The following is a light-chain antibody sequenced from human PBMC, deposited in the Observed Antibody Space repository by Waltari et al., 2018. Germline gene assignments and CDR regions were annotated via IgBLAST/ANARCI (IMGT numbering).Light chain of an antibody. Sequence: EIMMTQSPATLSVSPGEGATLSCRARQSVSRNLAWYQQKPGQAPRLLIYGASTRATGIPARFSGSGSGTEFTLTISSLQSEDFAVYYCQRTGPVAFGQGTKVEIK. J-gene: IGKJ1*01. V-gene: IGKV3-15*01. CDR3: QRTGPVA. CDR2: GAS. CDR1: QSVSRN.